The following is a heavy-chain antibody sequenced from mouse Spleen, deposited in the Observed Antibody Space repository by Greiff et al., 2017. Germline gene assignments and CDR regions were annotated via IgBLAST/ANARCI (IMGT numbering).Heavy chain of an antibody. D-gene: IGHD2-3*01. V-gene: IGHV1-59*01. CDR3: ARRAIYDGYLGYFDV. CDR1: GYTFTSYW. J-gene: IGHJ1*03. CDR2: IDPSDSDT. Sequence: QVQLQQPGAELVRPGTSVKLSCKASGYTFTSYWMPWVKQRPGQGLEWIGLIDPSDSDTNYNQKFKGKATLTVDTSSSTAYMQLSSLTSEDSAVYYCARRAIYDGYLGYFDVWGTGTTVTVSS.